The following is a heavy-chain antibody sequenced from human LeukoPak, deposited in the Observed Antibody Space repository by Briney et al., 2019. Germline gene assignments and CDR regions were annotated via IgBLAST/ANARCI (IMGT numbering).Heavy chain of an antibody. CDR3: ARFDSSGWPYFDY. V-gene: IGHV1-69*05. CDR1: GGTFSSYA. J-gene: IGHJ4*02. Sequence: SVKVSCKASGGTFSSYAISWVRQAPGQGLEWMGGIIPIFGTANYAQKFQGRVTITTDESTGTAYMELSSLRSEDTAVYYCARFDSSGWPYFDYWGQGTLVTVSS. CDR2: IIPIFGTA. D-gene: IGHD6-19*01.